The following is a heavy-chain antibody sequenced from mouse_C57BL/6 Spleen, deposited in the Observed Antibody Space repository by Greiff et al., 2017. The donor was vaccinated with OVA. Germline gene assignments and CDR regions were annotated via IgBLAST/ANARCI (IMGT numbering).Heavy chain of an antibody. CDR3: ARQTIVPYYAMDY. CDR2: IWSDGST. D-gene: IGHD2-12*01. V-gene: IGHV2-6-1*01. J-gene: IGHJ4*01. CDR1: GFSLTSYG. Sequence: VMLVESGPGLVAPSQSLSITCTVSGFSLTSYGVHWVRQPPGQGLEWLVVIWSDGSTTYNSALKSRLSISKDNSKSQVFLKMNSLQTDDTAMYDCARQTIVPYYAMDYWGQGTSVTVSS.